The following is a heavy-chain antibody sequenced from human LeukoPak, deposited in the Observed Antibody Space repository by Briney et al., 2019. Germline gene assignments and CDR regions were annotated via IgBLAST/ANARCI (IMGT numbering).Heavy chain of an antibody. D-gene: IGHD6-13*01. CDR3: ARGNSNSWPLDY. V-gene: IGHV4-61*02. Sequence: PSETLSLTCTVSGGSISSASYYWSWIRQPAGKGLEWIGRVYTSGSTNYNPSLESRVTMSVDTSKNQFSLNLSSVTAADTAVYYCARGNSNSWPLDYWGQGALVTVSS. CDR2: VYTSGST. CDR1: GGSISSASYY. J-gene: IGHJ4*02.